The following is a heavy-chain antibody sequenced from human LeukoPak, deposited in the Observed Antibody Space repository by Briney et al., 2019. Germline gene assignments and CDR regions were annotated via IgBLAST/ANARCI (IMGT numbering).Heavy chain of an antibody. CDR2: ISSSSSYI. V-gene: IGHV3-21*01. D-gene: IGHD6-13*01. J-gene: IGHJ4*02. CDR1: GFTFSSYS. Sequence: GGSLRLSRAASGFTFSSYSMNWVRQAPGKGLEWVSSISSSSSYIYYADSVKGRFTISRDNAKNSLYLQMNSLRAEDTAVYYCARDYLSSSWPYYWGQGTLVTVSS. CDR3: ARDYLSSSWPYY.